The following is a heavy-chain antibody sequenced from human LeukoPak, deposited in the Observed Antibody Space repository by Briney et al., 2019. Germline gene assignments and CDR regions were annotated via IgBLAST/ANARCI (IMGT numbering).Heavy chain of an antibody. CDR3: ARGRWLQSYYFDY. CDR1: GGSISSYY. V-gene: IGHV4-59*06. D-gene: IGHD5-12*01. Sequence: SETLSLTCTVSGGSISSYYWSWIRQHPGKGLEWIGYIYYSGSTYYNPSLKSRVTISVDTSKNQFSLKLSSVTAADTAVYYCARGRWLQSYYFDYWGQGTLVTVSS. CDR2: IYYSGST. J-gene: IGHJ4*02.